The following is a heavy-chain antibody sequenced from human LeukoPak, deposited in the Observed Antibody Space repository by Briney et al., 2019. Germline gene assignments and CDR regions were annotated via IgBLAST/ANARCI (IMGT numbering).Heavy chain of an antibody. CDR2: ISGSGGST. V-gene: IGHV3-23*01. CDR1: GLTFSSYA. J-gene: IGHJ4*02. Sequence: GGSLRLSCAASGLTFSSYAMSWVRQAPGKGLEWVSAISGSGGSTYYADSVKGRFTISRDNSKNTLYLQMNSLRAEDTAVYYCAQGGDFWSGYYQGYFDYWGQGTLVTVSS. CDR3: AQGGDFWSGYYQGYFDY. D-gene: IGHD3-3*01.